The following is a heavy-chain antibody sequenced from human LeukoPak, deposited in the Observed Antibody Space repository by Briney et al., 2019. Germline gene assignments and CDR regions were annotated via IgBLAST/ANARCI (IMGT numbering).Heavy chain of an antibody. J-gene: IGHJ4*02. Sequence: GGSLRLSCAASGFTFSSYAFHWVRQAPGKGLEWIAAVSYDGSNKYYADSVRGRLTISRDNSKNTLYLQMNSLRAEDTAVYYCARAGRADGDYHYFDYWGQGTLVTVSS. D-gene: IGHD4-17*01. CDR3: ARAGRADGDYHYFDY. CDR2: VSYDGSNK. V-gene: IGHV3-30-3*01. CDR1: GFTFSSYA.